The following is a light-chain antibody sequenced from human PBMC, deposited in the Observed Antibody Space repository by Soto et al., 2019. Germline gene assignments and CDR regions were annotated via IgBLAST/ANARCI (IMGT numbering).Light chain of an antibody. Sequence: QSVLTQPSSVSGAPGQRVTISCTGSSSNIVAGYDVHWYQDLPGTAPRLLIYTNNNRPSGVPDRFSASNSGTSASLAIAGLQAEDEADYYCQSYDSSLGGYVFGTGTKVTVL. J-gene: IGLJ1*01. CDR3: QSYDSSLGGYV. CDR2: TNN. V-gene: IGLV1-40*01. CDR1: SSNIVAGYD.